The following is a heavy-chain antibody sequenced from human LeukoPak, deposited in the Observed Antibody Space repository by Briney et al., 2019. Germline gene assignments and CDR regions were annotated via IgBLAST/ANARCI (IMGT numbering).Heavy chain of an antibody. Sequence: PGGSLRLSCAASGFTFSSYAMSWVRQAPGKGLEWVSAISGSGDSTYYADSVKGRFTISRDNSKNTLYLQMNSLRAEDTAVYYCAKPRDSGWYPGAFDIWGQGTMVTVSS. CDR2: ISGSGDST. CDR1: GFTFSSYA. CDR3: AKPRDSGWYPGAFDI. D-gene: IGHD6-19*01. J-gene: IGHJ3*02. V-gene: IGHV3-23*01.